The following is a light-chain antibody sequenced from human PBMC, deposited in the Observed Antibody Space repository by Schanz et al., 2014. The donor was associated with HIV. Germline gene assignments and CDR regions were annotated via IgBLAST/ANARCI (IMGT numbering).Light chain of an antibody. V-gene: IGKV3-20*01. CDR2: ATS. CDR1: QRLSSSY. Sequence: EIVLTQSPGSLSLSPGGRATLSCGASQRLSSSYLAWYQQKRDQPPRLVIYATSTRAAGIPDRFSGTGSGTDFTLTISSLEPEDFAVYYCQQYGSSPFGGGTKVEIK. J-gene: IGKJ4*01. CDR3: QQYGSSP.